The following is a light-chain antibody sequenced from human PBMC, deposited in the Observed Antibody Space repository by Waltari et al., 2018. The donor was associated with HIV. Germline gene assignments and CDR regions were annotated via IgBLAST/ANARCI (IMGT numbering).Light chain of an antibody. CDR2: LNNDGSH. CDR1: SAHSNYA. J-gene: IGLJ2*01. V-gene: IGLV4-69*01. Sequence: QLVLTQSPSASASLGASVKLTCTLSSAHSNYAIAWHQQQPGKGPRYLMILNNDGSHTKGDGIPDRFSGSSSGAERYLTISSLQSEDEAEYYCQTWGTGTVIFGGGTKLTVL. CDR3: QTWGTGTVI.